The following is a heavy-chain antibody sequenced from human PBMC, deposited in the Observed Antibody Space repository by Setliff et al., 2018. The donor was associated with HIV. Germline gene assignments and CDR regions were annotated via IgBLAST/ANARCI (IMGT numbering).Heavy chain of an antibody. V-gene: IGHV4-61*08. CDR2: ISASGST. Sequence: SGPTLVNPTQTLTLTCTFSGFSLSTSGMCVSWIRQSPGKGLEWIGYISASGSTTYTPSLKSRVLISVDTSNNQFSLKLTSVTAADTAVYFCARRNPNVGASDYWGQGILVTVSS. CDR3: ARRNPNVGASDY. J-gene: IGHJ4*02. D-gene: IGHD1-26*01. CDR1: GFSLSTSGMC.